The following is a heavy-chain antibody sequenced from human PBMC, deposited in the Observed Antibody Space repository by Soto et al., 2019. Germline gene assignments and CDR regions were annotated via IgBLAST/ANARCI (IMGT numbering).Heavy chain of an antibody. J-gene: IGHJ3*02. D-gene: IGHD6-13*01. CDR1: GYTFTSYD. Sequence: ASVKVSCKASGYTFTSYDINWVRQATGQGLEWMGWMNPNSGNTGYAQKFQGRVTMTRNTSISTAYMELSSLRSEDTAVYYCASGPASSWYSAPFDNWGQGTMVTVSS. V-gene: IGHV1-8*01. CDR3: ASGPASSWYSAPFDN. CDR2: MNPNSGNT.